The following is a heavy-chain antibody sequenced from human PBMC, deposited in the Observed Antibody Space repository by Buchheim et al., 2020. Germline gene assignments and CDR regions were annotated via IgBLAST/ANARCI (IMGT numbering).Heavy chain of an antibody. CDR3: AKDFEHYYDSSGYPRGLNY. V-gene: IGHV3-7*04. D-gene: IGHD3-22*01. Sequence: EVQLEESGGDLVQPGGSLRLSCAASGFTFSDFWMAWVRQAPETGLEWVASIKPDGSEKYYVDSVKGRFTLSRDSAKNSLDLQIHNLRAEDTAVYYCAKDFEHYYDSSGYPRGLNYWGQGTL. CDR1: GFTFSDFW. CDR2: IKPDGSEK. J-gene: IGHJ4*02.